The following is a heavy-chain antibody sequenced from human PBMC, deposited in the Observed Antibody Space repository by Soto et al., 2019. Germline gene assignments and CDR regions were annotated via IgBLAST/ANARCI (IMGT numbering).Heavy chain of an antibody. V-gene: IGHV3-15*01. CDR2: IKSRPDGGTA. J-gene: IGHJ2*01. Sequence: EVHLVESGGGLVEPGGSLRLSCAASGFIFNNAWMTWVRQAPGKGLEWVAHIKSRPDGGTADYAASVKGRFTISRDDSRYTLSLQMNSLKIEDTAVYYCTTAGPRDWYFNLWGRGTLVTVSS. CDR1: GFIFNNAW. CDR3: TTAGPRDWYFNL.